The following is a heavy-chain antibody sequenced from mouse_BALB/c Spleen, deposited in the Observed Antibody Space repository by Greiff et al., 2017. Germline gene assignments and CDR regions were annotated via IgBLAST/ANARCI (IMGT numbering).Heavy chain of an antibody. V-gene: IGHV3-2*02. CDR3: ARYPGIYYGPYYYAMDY. D-gene: IGHD1-2*01. J-gene: IGHJ4*01. CDR2: ISYSGST. Sequence: EVQLQQSGPGLVKPSQSLSLTCTVTGYSITSDYAWNWIRQFPGNKLEWMGYISYSGSTSYNPSLKSRISITRDTSKNQFFLQLNSVTTEDTATYYCARYPGIYYGPYYYAMDYWGQGTSVTVSS. CDR1: GYSITSDYA.